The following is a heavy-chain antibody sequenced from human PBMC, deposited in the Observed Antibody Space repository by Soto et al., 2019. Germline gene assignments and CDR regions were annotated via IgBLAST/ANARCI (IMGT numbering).Heavy chain of an antibody. Sequence: ASVKVSCKASGYTFTSYGISWVRQAPGQGLEWMGWISAYNGNTNYAQKLQGRATMTTDTSTSTAYMELRSLRPDDTAVYYCARDSSGYYYSDYYYGMDVWGQGTTVTVSS. CDR2: ISAYNGNT. D-gene: IGHD3-22*01. V-gene: IGHV1-18*01. CDR3: ARDSSGYYYSDYYYGMDV. CDR1: GYTFTSYG. J-gene: IGHJ6*02.